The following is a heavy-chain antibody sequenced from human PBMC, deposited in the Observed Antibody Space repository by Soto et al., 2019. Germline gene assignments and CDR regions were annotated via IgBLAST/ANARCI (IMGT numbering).Heavy chain of an antibody. CDR3: ARDTLDILTGYQTPSYYYYGMDV. CDR2: IYYSGST. V-gene: IGHV4-59*01. J-gene: IGHJ6*02. D-gene: IGHD3-9*01. CDR1: GGSISSYY. Sequence: SETLSLTCTVSGGSISSYYWSWIRQPPGKGLEWIGYIYYSGSTNYNPSLKSRVTISVDTSKNQFSLKLSSVTAADTAVYYCARDTLDILTGYQTPSYYYYGMDVWGQGTTVTV.